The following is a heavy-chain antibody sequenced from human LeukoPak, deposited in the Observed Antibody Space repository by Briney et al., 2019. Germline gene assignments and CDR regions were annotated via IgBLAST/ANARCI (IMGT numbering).Heavy chain of an antibody. CDR3: ARDDYGDYPYYFDY. CDR2: ISAYNGNT. V-gene: IGHV1-18*01. D-gene: IGHD4-17*01. Sequence: ASVKASCKASGYTFTSYGISWVRQAPGQGLEWMGWISAYNGNTNYAQKLQGRVTMTTDTSTSTAYMELRSLRSDDTAVYYCARDDYGDYPYYFDYWGQGTLVTVSS. CDR1: GYTFTSYG. J-gene: IGHJ4*02.